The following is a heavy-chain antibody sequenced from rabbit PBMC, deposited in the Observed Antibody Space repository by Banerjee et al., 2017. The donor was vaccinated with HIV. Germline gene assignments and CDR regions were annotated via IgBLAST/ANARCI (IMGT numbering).Heavy chain of an antibody. V-gene: IGHV1S47*01. Sequence: QEQLEESGGDLVKPEGSLTLTCKASGSDISSNAMCWVRQAPGKGLELIACIYSSNGDKWYASWVNGRFTISRSTSLNTVDLKMTSLTVADTATYFCGKTWNLWGQGTLVTVS. J-gene: IGHJ4*01. CDR1: GSDISSNA. CDR2: IYSSNGDK. CDR3: GKTWNL.